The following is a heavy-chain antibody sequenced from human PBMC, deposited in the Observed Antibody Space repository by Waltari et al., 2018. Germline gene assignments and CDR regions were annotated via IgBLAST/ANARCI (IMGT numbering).Heavy chain of an antibody. Sequence: EVQLVESGGGLGEPGGSLRLSWAAYGVTFSSFGVHWVRRAPGKGLGWVSRIDGDGRNTDYADSVRGRFTISRDNYENTLYLQRTSLRTDDTAVYYCVRDNWLYGMDVWGQGTTVTVSS. J-gene: IGHJ6*02. D-gene: IGHD3-10*01. CDR3: VRDNWLYGMDV. CDR1: GVTFSSFG. CDR2: IDGDGRNT. V-gene: IGHV3-74*01.